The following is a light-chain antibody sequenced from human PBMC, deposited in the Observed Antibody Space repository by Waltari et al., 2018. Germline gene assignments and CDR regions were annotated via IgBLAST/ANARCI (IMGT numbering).Light chain of an antibody. Sequence: EIVLTQSPGTLSLSPGERATLSCRASESIGGNYLAWYQQRAGQAPRLLIYGATTRATGTPDRFSGGGSGTDFTLTISRLEPEDFAVYYCQHYVRSPPAYSFGQGTKLEIK. CDR3: QHYVRSPPAYS. CDR1: ESIGGNY. CDR2: GAT. J-gene: IGKJ2*01. V-gene: IGKV3-20*01.